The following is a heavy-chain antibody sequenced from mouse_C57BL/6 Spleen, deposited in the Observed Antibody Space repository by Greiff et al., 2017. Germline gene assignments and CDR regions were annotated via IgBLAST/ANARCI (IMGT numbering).Heavy chain of an antibody. V-gene: IGHV1-80*01. Sequence: QVQLQQSGAELVKPGASVKISCKASGYAFSSYWMNWVKQRPGKGLEWIGQIYPGDGDTNYNGKFKGKATLTADKSSSTAYMQLSSLTSEDSAVYFCARSEITTVVADYWGQGTTRTVSS. D-gene: IGHD1-1*01. CDR1: GYAFSSYW. CDR2: IYPGDGDT. CDR3: ARSEITTVVADY. J-gene: IGHJ2*01.